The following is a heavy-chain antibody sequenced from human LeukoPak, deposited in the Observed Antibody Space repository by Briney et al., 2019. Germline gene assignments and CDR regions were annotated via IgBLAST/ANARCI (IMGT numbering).Heavy chain of an antibody. Sequence: PSETLSLTCTVSGGSISSSSYYWGWIRQPPGKGLEWIGSIYYSGSTYYNPSLKSRVTISVDTSKNQLSLKLSSVTAADTAVYYCASQLRFLEWLSRPLLYMDVWGKGTTVTVSS. CDR2: IYYSGST. V-gene: IGHV4-39*01. CDR3: ASQLRFLEWLSRPLLYMDV. J-gene: IGHJ6*03. D-gene: IGHD3-3*01. CDR1: GGSISSSSYY.